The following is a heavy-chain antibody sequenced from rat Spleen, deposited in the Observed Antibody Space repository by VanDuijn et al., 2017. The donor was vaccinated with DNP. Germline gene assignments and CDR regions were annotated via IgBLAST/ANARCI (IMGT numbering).Heavy chain of an antibody. D-gene: IGHD1-11*01. J-gene: IGHJ4*01. CDR3: TRVAPWYGPPYVMDA. V-gene: IGHV2-15*01. CDR1: GFSLTSYG. CDR2: IWGDGST. Sequence: QVQLKESGPGLVQPSQTLSLTCTVSGFSLTSYGVSWVRQPPGKGLEWMGGIWGDGSTNYNSALKSRLSISRDTSKSQVFLKMNSLQTADTAIYFCTRVAPWYGPPYVMDAWGQGASVTVSS.